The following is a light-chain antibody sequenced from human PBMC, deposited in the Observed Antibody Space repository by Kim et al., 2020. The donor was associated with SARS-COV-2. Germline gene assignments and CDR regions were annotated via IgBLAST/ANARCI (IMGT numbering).Light chain of an antibody. Sequence: PGRTASCTGAREELGVNYVCCNQQKPGQSPVLVIYQDNKWPSGIPGRFSGSNSGNTATLTISGTQALDEADYYCQAWDSSTSSWVFGGGTQLTVL. J-gene: IGLJ3*02. CDR3: QAWDSSTSSWV. CDR1: ELGVNY. V-gene: IGLV3-1*01. CDR2: QDN.